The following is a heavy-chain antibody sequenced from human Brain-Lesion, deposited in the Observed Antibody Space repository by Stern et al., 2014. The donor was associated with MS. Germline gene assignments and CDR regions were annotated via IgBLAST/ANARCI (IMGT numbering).Heavy chain of an antibody. D-gene: IGHD1-26*01. CDR2: FDPEDGKT. Sequence: QVQLVQSGAEVKKPGASVKVSCKVSGYTLTEFSMHWVRQAPGKGLEWMGGFDPEDGKTIYAQKFQGRVTMTEDTSTDTAYMELSSLRSEDTAVYYCATLSPGAGGNYYRHFDYWGQGTLVTVSS. CDR1: GYTLTEFS. J-gene: IGHJ4*02. V-gene: IGHV1-24*01. CDR3: ATLSPGAGGNYYRHFDY.